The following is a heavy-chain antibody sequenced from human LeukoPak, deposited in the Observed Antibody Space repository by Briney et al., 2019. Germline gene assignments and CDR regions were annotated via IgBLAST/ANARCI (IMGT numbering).Heavy chain of an antibody. CDR3: AKPAYCDGDCYSSPFQH. D-gene: IGHD2-21*02. CDR2: VSYDGGKK. CDR1: GFTFSSSG. Sequence: GGSLRLSCAASGFTFSSSGMHWVRQAPGEGLEWVAFVSYDGGKKYYADSVKGRFTISRDNSKNTLYLQMNSLRAEDTAVYYCAKPAYCDGDCYSSPFQHWGQGTLVTVSS. V-gene: IGHV3-30*18. J-gene: IGHJ1*01.